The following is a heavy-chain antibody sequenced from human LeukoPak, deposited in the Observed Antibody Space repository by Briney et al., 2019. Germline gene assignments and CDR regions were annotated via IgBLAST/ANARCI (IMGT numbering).Heavy chain of an antibody. V-gene: IGHV1-46*01. CDR3: ARDSEMLGAL. CDR1: GYMFTSYY. CDR2: INPSGGSA. J-gene: IGHJ4*02. Sequence: ASVKVSCKASGYMFTSYYMHWVRQAPGQGLEWMGIINPSGGSASYAQKFQGRVTMTRDTSTSTVYMELSSLRSEDTAVYYCARDSEMLGALWGQGTLVTVSS. D-gene: IGHD1-26*01.